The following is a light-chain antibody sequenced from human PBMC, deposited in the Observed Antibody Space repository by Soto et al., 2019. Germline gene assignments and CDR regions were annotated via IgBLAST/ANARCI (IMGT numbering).Light chain of an antibody. CDR3: CSYAGSYVV. CDR1: SSDVGGYNY. Sequence: QSALTQPRSVSGSPGQSVTVSCTGTSSDVGGYNYVSWYQHHPGKAPKLMIYAVTKRPSGVPDRFSGSKSGNTASLTISGLQAEDEADYYCCSYAGSYVVFGGGTKLTVL. V-gene: IGLV2-11*01. J-gene: IGLJ2*01. CDR2: AVT.